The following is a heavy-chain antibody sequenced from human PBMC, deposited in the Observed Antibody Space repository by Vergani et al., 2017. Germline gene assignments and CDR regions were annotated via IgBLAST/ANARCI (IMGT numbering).Heavy chain of an antibody. V-gene: IGHV3-21*01. D-gene: IGHD3-22*01. Sequence: EVQLVESGGGLVKPGGSLRLSCAASGFTFSSYSMNWVRQAPGKGLEWFSSISSSSSYIYYADSVKGRFTISRDNAKNSLYLQMNSLRAEDTAVYYCARDLLEVDDYGMDVWGQGTTVTVSS. CDR1: GFTFSSYS. CDR2: ISSSSSYI. CDR3: ARDLLEVDDYGMDV. J-gene: IGHJ6*02.